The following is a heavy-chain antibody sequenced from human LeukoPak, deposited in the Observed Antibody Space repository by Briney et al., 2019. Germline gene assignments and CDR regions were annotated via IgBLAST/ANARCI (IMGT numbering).Heavy chain of an antibody. CDR1: GFTFSDYY. CDR2: IRSKANSYAT. Sequence: GGFLRLSCAASGFTFSDYYMSWIRQAPGKGLEWVGRIRSKANSYATAYAASVKGRFTISRDDSKNTAYLQMNSLKTEDTAVYYCTARVQKAGPYYYYYMDVWGKGTTVTVSS. V-gene: IGHV3-73*01. J-gene: IGHJ6*03. CDR3: TARVQKAGPYYYYYMDV.